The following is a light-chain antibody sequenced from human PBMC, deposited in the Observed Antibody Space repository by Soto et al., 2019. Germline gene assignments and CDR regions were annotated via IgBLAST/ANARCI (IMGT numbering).Light chain of an antibody. CDR2: AAS. Sequence: DIQMTQSPSSLSASVGDRVTITCRASQSILSYLNWYQQKPGKAPHLLIYAASNLQSGVPSRFSGSGSETYFTLTINSLQPEDFATYYCQQSYNTRTFGQGTKVEIK. V-gene: IGKV1-39*01. CDR3: QQSYNTRT. J-gene: IGKJ1*01. CDR1: QSILSY.